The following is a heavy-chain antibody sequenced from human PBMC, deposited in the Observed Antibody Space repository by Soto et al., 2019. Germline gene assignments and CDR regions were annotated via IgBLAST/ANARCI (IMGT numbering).Heavy chain of an antibody. D-gene: IGHD3-10*01. CDR2: ISGSSSYI. J-gene: IGHJ4*02. Sequence: GGSLRLSCAASGFTFSSYSMNWVRQAPGKGLEWVSSISGSSSYISYADSVKGRFTISRDNAKNSLYLKMNSLRAEDTAVYYCARDLNYYGSGSYDYWGQGTLVTVSS. CDR3: ARDLNYYGSGSYDY. CDR1: GFTFSSYS. V-gene: IGHV3-21*01.